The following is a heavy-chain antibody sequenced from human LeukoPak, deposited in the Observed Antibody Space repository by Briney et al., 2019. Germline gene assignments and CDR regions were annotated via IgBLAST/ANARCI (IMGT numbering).Heavy chain of an antibody. D-gene: IGHD5-18*01. CDR3: ARDAVDTANAV. CDR1: GLTFSSSA. J-gene: IGHJ6*02. V-gene: IGHV3-74*01. Sequence: PGGSLRLSCAASGLTFSSSAMSWVRQAPGKGLVWVSHINSDGSITSYADSVKGRFTISRDNAKNTLYLQMNSLRAEDTAVYYCARDAVDTANAVWGQGTTVTVSS. CDR2: INSDGSIT.